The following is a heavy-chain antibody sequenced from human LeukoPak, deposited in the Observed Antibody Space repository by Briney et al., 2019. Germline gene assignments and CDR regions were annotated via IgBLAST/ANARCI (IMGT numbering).Heavy chain of an antibody. D-gene: IGHD3-16*01. CDR1: GFTFSSYA. V-gene: IGHV3-23*01. CDR3: AKDQKHDYVCEDPFDY. CDR2: ISGSGGST. Sequence: PGGSLRLSCAASGFTFSSYAMSWVRQAPGKGLEWVSAISGSGGSTYYADSVKGRFTISRDNSKNTLYLQMNSLRAEDTAVYYCAKDQKHDYVCEDPFDYWGQGTLVTVSS. J-gene: IGHJ4*02.